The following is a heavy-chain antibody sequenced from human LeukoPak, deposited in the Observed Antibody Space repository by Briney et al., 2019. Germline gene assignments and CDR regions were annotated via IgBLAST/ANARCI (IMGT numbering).Heavy chain of an antibody. CDR3: ARYASFPRHLDL. CDR2: VYSSGST. J-gene: IGHJ2*01. Sequence: SETLSLTCTVSGGSMGSYYWSWLRQPPGKGLEWIGYVYSSGSTNYNPSLKSRVTISVDTSKSQFSLKLTSVTAADTAVYFCARYASFPRHLDLWGRGTLVTVSS. CDR1: GGSMGSYY. D-gene: IGHD1-26*01. V-gene: IGHV4-59*01.